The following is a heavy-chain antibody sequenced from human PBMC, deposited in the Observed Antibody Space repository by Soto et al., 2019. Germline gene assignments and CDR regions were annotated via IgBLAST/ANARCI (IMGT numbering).Heavy chain of an antibody. Sequence: QVQLQQWGAGPLRPLETLSLTCGVSGGSFSGYYWAWIRQSPGKGLEWIGEINDRGSINYNPSLKSRVSISVGTSKNHYSLNLRSVTAAGPAVYYCARESHDILAGPRWVWYFDLWGRGTLVTVSS. CDR1: GGSFSGYY. D-gene: IGHD3-9*01. J-gene: IGHJ2*01. CDR2: INDRGSI. V-gene: IGHV4-34*01. CDR3: ARESHDILAGPRWVWYFDL.